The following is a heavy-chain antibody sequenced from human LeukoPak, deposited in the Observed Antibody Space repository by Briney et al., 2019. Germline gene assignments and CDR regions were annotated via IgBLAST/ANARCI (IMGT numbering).Heavy chain of an antibody. V-gene: IGHV3-11*04. CDR1: GFIFSDFY. CDR3: SRAYDY. J-gene: IGHJ4*02. CDR2: ISISGTTT. Sequence: GGSLRLSCAASGFIFSDFYMGWIRQAPGKGLEWVSSISISGTTTNYADSVKGRFTISRDDARNSLYLQMNSLRAEDTAVYYCSRAYDYWGQGTLVTVSS.